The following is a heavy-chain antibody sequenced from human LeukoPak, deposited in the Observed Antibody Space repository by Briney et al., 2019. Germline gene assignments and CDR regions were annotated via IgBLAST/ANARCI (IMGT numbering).Heavy chain of an antibody. CDR1: GGSISSYY. D-gene: IGHD6-13*01. Sequence: SETLSLTCTVSGGSISSYYWSWLRQPPGKGLEWIGYIYYSGSTNYNPSLKSRVTISVDTSKNQFSLKLSSMTAADTAVYYCARTYSSSWSQPYLDYWGQGTLVTVSS. J-gene: IGHJ4*02. CDR3: ARTYSSSWSQPYLDY. V-gene: IGHV4-59*08. CDR2: IYYSGST.